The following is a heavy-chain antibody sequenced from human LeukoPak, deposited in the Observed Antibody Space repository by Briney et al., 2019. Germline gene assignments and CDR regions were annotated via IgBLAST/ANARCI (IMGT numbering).Heavy chain of an antibody. Sequence: GASVKVSCKVSGYTLTELSMHWVRQAPGKGLGWMGGFDPEDGETIYAQKFQGRVTMTEDTSTDTAYMELSSLRSEDTAVYYCATEGARGAVAGHFDYWGQGTLVTVSS. CDR1: GYTLTELS. J-gene: IGHJ4*02. CDR2: FDPEDGET. V-gene: IGHV1-24*01. CDR3: ATEGARGAVAGHFDY. D-gene: IGHD6-19*01.